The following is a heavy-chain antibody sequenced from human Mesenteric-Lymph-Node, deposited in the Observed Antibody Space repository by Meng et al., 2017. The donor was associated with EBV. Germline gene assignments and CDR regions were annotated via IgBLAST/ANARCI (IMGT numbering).Heavy chain of an antibody. Sequence: GGEVKTPGDLLKTSGKGSESRFTTNWIGWVRQMPGKGLEWMGIIYPGDSDTRYSPSVQGQVTISADKSISTAYLQWSSLKASDTAMYYCARQQGNSGGDYWGQGTLVTVSS. CDR2: IYPGDSDT. D-gene: IGHD4-23*01. CDR1: ESRFTTNW. J-gene: IGHJ4*02. V-gene: IGHV5-51*01. CDR3: ARQQGNSGGDY.